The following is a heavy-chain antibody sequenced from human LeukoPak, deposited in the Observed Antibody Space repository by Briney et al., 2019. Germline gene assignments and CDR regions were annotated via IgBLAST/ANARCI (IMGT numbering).Heavy chain of an antibody. CDR1: GGTFSSYA. V-gene: IGHV1-69*04. J-gene: IGHJ3*02. D-gene: IGHD3-22*01. CDR3: ARAPVVVITSGAFDI. CDR2: IIPILGIA. Sequence: SVKVSCKASGGTFSSYAISWVRQAPGQGLEWMGRIIPILGIANHAQKFQGRVTITADKSTSTAYMELSSLRSEDTAVYYCARAPVVVITSGAFDIWGQGTMVTVSS.